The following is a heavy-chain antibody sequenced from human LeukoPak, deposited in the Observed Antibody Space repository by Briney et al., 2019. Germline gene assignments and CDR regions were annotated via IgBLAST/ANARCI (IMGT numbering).Heavy chain of an antibody. Sequence: ASVKVSCKASGYTFTSYGISWVRQAPGQGLEWMGLISAYNGNTNYAQKLRGRVTMTTDTSTSTAYMELRSLRSDDTAVYYCVRDEPIVVLPAARGPDAFDIWGQGTMVTVSS. V-gene: IGHV1-18*01. D-gene: IGHD2-2*01. CDR3: VRDEPIVVLPAARGPDAFDI. CDR2: ISAYNGNT. CDR1: GYTFTSYG. J-gene: IGHJ3*02.